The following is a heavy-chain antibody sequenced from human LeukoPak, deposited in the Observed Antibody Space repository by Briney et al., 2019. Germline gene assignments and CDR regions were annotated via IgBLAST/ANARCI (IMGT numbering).Heavy chain of an antibody. D-gene: IGHD2-2*01. Sequence: ASVKVSCKASGYTFTGYYMHWVRQAPGQGLEWMGWINPNSGGTNYAQKFQGRVTMTRDTSISTAYMKLSRLRSDDTAVYYCARDYCSSTSCSGNWFDPWGQGTLVTVSS. CDR2: INPNSGGT. J-gene: IGHJ5*02. CDR1: GYTFTGYY. CDR3: ARDYCSSTSCSGNWFDP. V-gene: IGHV1-2*02.